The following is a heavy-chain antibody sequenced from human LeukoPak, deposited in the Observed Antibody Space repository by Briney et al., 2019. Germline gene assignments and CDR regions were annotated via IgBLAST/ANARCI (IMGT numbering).Heavy chain of an antibody. CDR1: GFTFTSYC. CDR3: ARSYLEMVSAS. CDR2: IKQDGSEK. J-gene: IGHJ5*02. Sequence: GSLRLSCAASGFTFTSYCMSWVRQVPGKGLEWVANIKQDGSEKYYVDSVKGRFTISRDNAKNSLYLQMNSLRAEDTAVYYCARSYLEMVSASWGQGTLVTVSS. D-gene: IGHD3-10*01. V-gene: IGHV3-7*01.